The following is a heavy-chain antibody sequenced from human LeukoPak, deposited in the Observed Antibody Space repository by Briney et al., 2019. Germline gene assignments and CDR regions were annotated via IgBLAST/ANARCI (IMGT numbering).Heavy chain of an antibody. J-gene: IGHJ4*02. Sequence: PSETLSLTCAVYGGSFSDYDWSWIRQPPGKGLEWIGEISHSGTTNCDPSLKSRINMSIDTSRSQFSLNLRSVTAADTAVYYCARAITIRGLIFDYWGQGTLVTVSS. CDR1: GGSFSDYD. CDR2: ISHSGTT. V-gene: IGHV4-34*10. D-gene: IGHD3-10*01. CDR3: ARAITIRGLIFDY.